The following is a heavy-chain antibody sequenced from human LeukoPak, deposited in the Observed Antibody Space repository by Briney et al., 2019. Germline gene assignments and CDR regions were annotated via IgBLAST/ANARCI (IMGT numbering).Heavy chain of an antibody. CDR3: ARPYYYDSSGYYYDY. Sequence: SETLSLTCSVSGGSISNYYWSWIRQPPGKGLEWIGYIYYSGSTNYNPSLKSRVTISVDTSKNQFSLKLSSVTAADTAVYYCARPYYYDSSGYYYDYWGQGNPGHRLL. CDR2: IYYSGST. V-gene: IGHV4-59*01. J-gene: IGHJ4*02. D-gene: IGHD3-22*01. CDR1: GGSISNYY.